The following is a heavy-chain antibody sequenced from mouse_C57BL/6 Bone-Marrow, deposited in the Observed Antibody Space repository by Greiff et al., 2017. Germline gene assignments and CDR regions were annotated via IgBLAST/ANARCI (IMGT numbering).Heavy chain of an antibody. Sequence: EVQLVESGGGLVKPGGSLKLSCAASGFTFSSYAMSWVRQTPEKRLEWVATISDGGSYTYYPDNVKGRFTISRDNAKNNMYLQMRHLKSEDTAMYYFARDRNYGSSSDWYFDVWGTGTTVTVSS. J-gene: IGHJ1*03. V-gene: IGHV5-4*01. CDR3: ARDRNYGSSSDWYFDV. CDR1: GFTFSSYA. CDR2: ISDGGSYT. D-gene: IGHD1-1*01.